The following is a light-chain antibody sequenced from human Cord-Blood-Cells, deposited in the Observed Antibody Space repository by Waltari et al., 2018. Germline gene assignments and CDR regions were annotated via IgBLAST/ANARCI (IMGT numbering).Light chain of an antibody. V-gene: IGLV2-18*02. CDR2: EVS. Sequence: QSALTQPPSVSGSPGQSVTISCTGTSSDVGSYNRVSWYQQPPGTAPKLMIYEVSNRPSGVPDRFSGSKSGNPASLTISGLHAEDEAEYYCSSYTSSSTLVFGGGTKLTVL. CDR3: SSYTSSSTLV. CDR1: SSDVGSYNR. J-gene: IGLJ3*02.